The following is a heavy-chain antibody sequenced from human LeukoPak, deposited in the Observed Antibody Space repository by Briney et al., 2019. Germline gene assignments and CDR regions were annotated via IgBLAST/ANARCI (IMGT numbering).Heavy chain of an antibody. Sequence: GGSLRLSCAASGFTFSSYAMHWVRQAPGKGLEYVSAISSNGGSTYYANSVKGRFTISRDNSKNTLYLQMGSLRAEDMAVYYCATSVAAELDYWGQGTLVTVSS. J-gene: IGHJ4*02. D-gene: IGHD6-25*01. CDR3: ATSVAAELDY. V-gene: IGHV3-64*01. CDR2: ISSNGGST. CDR1: GFTFSSYA.